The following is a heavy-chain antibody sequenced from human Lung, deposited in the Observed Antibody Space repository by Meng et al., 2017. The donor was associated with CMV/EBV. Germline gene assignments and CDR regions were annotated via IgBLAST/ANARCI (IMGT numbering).Heavy chain of an antibody. CDR2: ISSSSSYI. V-gene: IGHV3-21*01. J-gene: IGHJ4*02. D-gene: IGHD5-24*01. CDR1: GFTFSSYS. Sequence: GGSLRLXCAASGFTFSSYSLNWVRQAPGKGLEWVSSISSSSSYIYYADSVKGRFTISRDNAKNSLYLQLNSLRAEDTAVYYCARAPEGDGYNIDYWRQGTLAIFSS. CDR3: ARAPEGDGYNIDY.